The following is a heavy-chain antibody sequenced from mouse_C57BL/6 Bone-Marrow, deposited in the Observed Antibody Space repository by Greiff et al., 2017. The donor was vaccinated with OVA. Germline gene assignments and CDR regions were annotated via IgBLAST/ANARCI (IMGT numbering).Heavy chain of an antibody. CDR1: GYSFTGYY. D-gene: IGHD2-12*01. CDR2: INPSTGGT. Sequence: VQLQQSGPELVKPGASVKISCKASGYSFTGYYMNWVKQSPEKSLEWIGEINPSTGGTTYNQKFKAKATLTVDKSSSTAYMQLKSLTSEDSAVYYCARSNDEGFGYWGQGTLVTVSA. CDR3: ARSNDEGFGY. V-gene: IGHV1-42*01. J-gene: IGHJ3*01.